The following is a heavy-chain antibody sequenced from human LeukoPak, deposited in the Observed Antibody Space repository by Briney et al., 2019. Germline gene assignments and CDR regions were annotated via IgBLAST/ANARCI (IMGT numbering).Heavy chain of an antibody. J-gene: IGHJ4*02. Sequence: PSETLSLTCTVSGGFISTYYWSWIRQPPGKGLEWIGFISYSGSTYHNPSLKSRVTMSVDTSKIQFSLNLRSVTAADTAVYYCARDRYSYGFWGQGILVTVSS. CDR3: ARDRYSYGF. CDR1: GGFISTYY. V-gene: IGHV4-59*01. D-gene: IGHD5-18*01. CDR2: ISYSGST.